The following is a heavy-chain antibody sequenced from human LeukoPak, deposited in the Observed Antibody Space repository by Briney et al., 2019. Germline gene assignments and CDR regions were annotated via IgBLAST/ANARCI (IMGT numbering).Heavy chain of an antibody. V-gene: IGHV4-39*01. CDR1: TSSSYY. CDR3: ASQGCSSSSCHFDY. J-gene: IGHJ4*02. Sequence: SETLSLTCITSSSYYWGWIRQPPGKGLEWIGSIYYSGITYYSPSLKSRVTISVDTSKNQFSLKLSSVTAADTAVYYCASQGCSSSSCHFDYWGQGTLVTVSS. D-gene: IGHD2-2*01. CDR2: IYYSGIT.